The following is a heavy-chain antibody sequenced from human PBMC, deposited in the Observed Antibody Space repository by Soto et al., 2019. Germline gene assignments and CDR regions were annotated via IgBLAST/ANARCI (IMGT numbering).Heavy chain of an antibody. D-gene: IGHD2-2*01. CDR3: AKGMSAAAPAATYDY. V-gene: IGHV3-9*01. Sequence: EVQLVESGGGLVQPGRSLRLSCAASGFTFDDYAMHWVRQAPGKGLEWVSGISWNSGSIGYADSVKGRFTIARDNAKNSLYLQMNSLRAEDTALYYCAKGMSAAAPAATYDYWGQGTLVTVSS. J-gene: IGHJ4*02. CDR1: GFTFDDYA. CDR2: ISWNSGSI.